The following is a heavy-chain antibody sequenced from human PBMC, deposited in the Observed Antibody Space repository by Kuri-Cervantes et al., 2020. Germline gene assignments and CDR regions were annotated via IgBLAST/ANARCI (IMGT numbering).Heavy chain of an antibody. Sequence: GGSLRLSCTASGFTFNNYAMHWVRQAPGKGLEWVAVISYTGSTKYYADSVKGRFTISRDNSKNTLYLQMNSLRAEDTAVYYCARSLIPAAIFDAFDIWGQGTMVTVSS. D-gene: IGHD2-2*02. CDR2: ISYTGSTK. J-gene: IGHJ3*02. CDR1: GFTFNNYA. CDR3: ARSLIPAAIFDAFDI. V-gene: IGHV3-30-3*01.